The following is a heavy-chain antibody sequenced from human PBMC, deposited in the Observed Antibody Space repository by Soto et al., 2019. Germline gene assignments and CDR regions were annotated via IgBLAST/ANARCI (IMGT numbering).Heavy chain of an antibody. CDR1: GYTFTNFY. CDR3: SRGPGSGDF. V-gene: IGHV1-46*03. CDR2: INPNGGST. J-gene: IGHJ4*02. D-gene: IGHD3-3*01. Sequence: QVQLVQSGAEVKGPGASVKVSCKTSGYTFTNFYIHWVRQAPGQGLEWMAIINPNGGSTNYAQRFQGTGILTSDTPTNTVYRELSNLRSDDTAVYYCSRGPGSGDFWGQGTLFTVSS.